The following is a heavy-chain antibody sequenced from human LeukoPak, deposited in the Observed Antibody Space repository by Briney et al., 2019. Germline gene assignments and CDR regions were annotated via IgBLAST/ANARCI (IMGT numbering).Heavy chain of an antibody. CDR3: ARYSGSYEVNYYYYYGMDV. Sequence: GGSLRLSCAASGFTFSNYWMSWVRQAPGKGLEWVANIKQDGGGKYYMDSVKGRFTISRDNAKNSLYLQMNSLRAEDTAVYYCARYSGSYEVNYYYYYGMDVWGQGTTVTVSS. CDR2: IKQDGGGK. V-gene: IGHV3-7*03. D-gene: IGHD1-26*01. CDR1: GFTFSNYW. J-gene: IGHJ6*02.